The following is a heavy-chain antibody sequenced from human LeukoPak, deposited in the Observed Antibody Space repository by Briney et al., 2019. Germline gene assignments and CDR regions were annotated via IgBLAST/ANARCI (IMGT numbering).Heavy chain of an antibody. J-gene: IGHJ4*02. CDR1: GGSFSGYY. V-gene: IGHV4-34*01. CDR3: ARGPRGDYPT. Sequence: SETLSLTCAVYGGSFSGYYWSWIRQPPGKGLEWIGEINHSGSTYYNPSLKSRVTISVDTSKNQFSLKLSSVTAADTAVYYCARGPRGDYPTWGQGTLVTVSS. D-gene: IGHD4-17*01. CDR2: INHSGST.